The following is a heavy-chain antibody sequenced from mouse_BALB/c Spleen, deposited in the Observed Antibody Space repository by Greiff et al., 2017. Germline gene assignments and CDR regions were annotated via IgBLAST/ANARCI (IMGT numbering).Heavy chain of an antibody. Sequence: QVQLQQPGAELVKPGASVKLSCKASGYTFTSYWMHWVKQRPGQGLEWIGEINPSNGRTNYNEKFKSKATLTVDKSSSTAYMQLSSLTSEDSAVYYGARRAITTVVATPYAMDYWGQGTSVTVSS. CDR3: ARRAITTVVATPYAMDY. V-gene: IGHV1S81*02. D-gene: IGHD1-1*01. J-gene: IGHJ4*01. CDR1: GYTFTSYW. CDR2: INPSNGRT.